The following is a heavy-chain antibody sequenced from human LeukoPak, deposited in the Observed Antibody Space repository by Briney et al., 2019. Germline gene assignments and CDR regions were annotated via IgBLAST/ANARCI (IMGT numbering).Heavy chain of an antibody. CDR3: ARLVSPAGSGLDAFDI. CDR2: MSHTGST. J-gene: IGHJ3*02. D-gene: IGHD3-10*01. Sequence: PSETLSLTCTVSGDSISSGTYFWGWIRQPPGKGLEWIASMSHTGSTYYNPSLKSRVTISVDTSKNQFSLKLSSVTAADTAVYYCARLVSPAGSGLDAFDIWGQGTMVTVSS. V-gene: IGHV4-39*01. CDR1: GDSISSGTYF.